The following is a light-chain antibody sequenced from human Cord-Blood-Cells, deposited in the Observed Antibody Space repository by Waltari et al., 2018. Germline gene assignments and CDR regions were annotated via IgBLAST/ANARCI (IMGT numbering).Light chain of an antibody. J-gene: IGLJ3*02. CDR3: SSYTSSSTLV. V-gene: IGLV2-14*01. Sequence: QSALPQPASVSGSPGQSITISCTRPSSDVGGSNYVSWYQQHPGKAPELMIYEVSKRPSGVSNRFSGSKSGNTASLTISGLQAEDEADYYCSSYTSSSTLVFGGGTKLTVL. CDR1: SSDVGGSNY. CDR2: EVS.